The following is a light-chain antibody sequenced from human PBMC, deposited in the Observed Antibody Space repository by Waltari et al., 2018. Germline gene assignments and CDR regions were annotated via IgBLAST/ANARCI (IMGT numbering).Light chain of an antibody. Sequence: QSALTQPPSVSGSPGQSVTISCTGTSRDVGTYNRVSWYQPPPGTAPRLLIYEAIHRPSGVPGLFSGSKSGDTASLTISELQPEDEADYYCSSYTTSGTLIFGGGTTLTVL. V-gene: IGLV2-18*02. J-gene: IGLJ2*01. CDR2: EAI. CDR3: SSYTTSGTLI. CDR1: SRDVGTYNR.